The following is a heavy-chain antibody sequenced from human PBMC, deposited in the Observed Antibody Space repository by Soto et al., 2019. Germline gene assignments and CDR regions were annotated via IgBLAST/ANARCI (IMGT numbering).Heavy chain of an antibody. J-gene: IGHJ5*02. V-gene: IGHV1-3*04. D-gene: IGHD2-2*02. Sequence: ASVKVSCKASGYPFNKFLMHWVRQAPGQSLEWMGWINTDNGNTRYSQKFQGRVTIARDTSASTVYMELSSLRSGDTAVYYCARAANCSSSTGCYSQWFAPWGQGTQVTVYS. CDR1: GYPFNKFL. CDR3: ARAANCSSSTGCYSQWFAP. CDR2: INTDNGNT.